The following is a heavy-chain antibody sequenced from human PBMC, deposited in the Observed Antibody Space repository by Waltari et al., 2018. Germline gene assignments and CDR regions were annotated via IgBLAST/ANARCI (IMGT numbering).Heavy chain of an antibody. CDR2: ISPSFGTP. Sequence: QVQLVQSGAEVKKPGSSVKVSCKASGGTFSTYAISWVRQAPGQGLEWMGGISPSFGTPNYAPKFQGRLIISADEATSTAYMELSSLRSQDTAVYYCARDKEVGSASGDINFFDYWGQGTLVAVSS. CDR3: ARDKEVGSASGDINFFDY. J-gene: IGHJ4*02. D-gene: IGHD2-15*01. CDR1: GGTFSTYA. V-gene: IGHV1-69*12.